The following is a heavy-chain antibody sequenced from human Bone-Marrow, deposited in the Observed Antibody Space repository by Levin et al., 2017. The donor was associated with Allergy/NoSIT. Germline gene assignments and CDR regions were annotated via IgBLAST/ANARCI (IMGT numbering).Heavy chain of an antibody. CDR1: GGTSSNFA. CDR2: SIPNRGLA. J-gene: IGHJ6*03. CDR3: ARTDCGRTSCLDYSTYYMDV. D-gene: IGHD2-2*01. V-gene: IGHV1-69*04. Sequence: LGESLKISCKASGGTSSNFAVSWVRQAPGQGLEWVGRSIPNRGLANFAEKFQGRVKLSADKATSTAYMELSSLRSEDTAGYYCARTDCGRTSCLDYSTYYMDVWGKGTTVTVSS.